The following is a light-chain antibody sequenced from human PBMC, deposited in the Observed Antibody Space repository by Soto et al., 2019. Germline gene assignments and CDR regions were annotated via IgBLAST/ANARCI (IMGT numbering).Light chain of an antibody. CDR3: QYYVSSLSGWV. CDR2: GNS. J-gene: IGLJ3*02. CDR1: SSNIGAGYD. V-gene: IGLV1-40*01. Sequence: QSVLTQPPSVSGAPGQRVTISCTGSSSNIGAGYDVHWYQQLPGTAPKLLIYGNSNRPSGVPDRFSGSKSGTSASLAITGLRAVDEADDSSQYYVSSLSGWVFGGGTNLTVL.